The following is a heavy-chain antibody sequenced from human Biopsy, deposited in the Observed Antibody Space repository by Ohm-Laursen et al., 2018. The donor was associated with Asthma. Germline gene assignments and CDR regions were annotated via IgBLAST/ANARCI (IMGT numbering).Heavy chain of an antibody. D-gene: IGHD4-17*01. CDR1: GYSLTDLS. CDR3: ASDFPKDYVRYNFQF. CDR2: HDREEGGA. V-gene: IGHV1-24*01. Sequence: VASVKVSCKISGYSLTDLSMHWVRQAPGQGLEWIGGHDREEGGAVIARRFQGRVTMTEDTSTDTAYMELSSLSSDDTAVYYCASDFPKDYVRYNFQFWGQGTLVTVSS. J-gene: IGHJ4*02.